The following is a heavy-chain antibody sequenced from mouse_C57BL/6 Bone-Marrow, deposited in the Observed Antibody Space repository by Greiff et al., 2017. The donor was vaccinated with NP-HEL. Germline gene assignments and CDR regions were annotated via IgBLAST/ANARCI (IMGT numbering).Heavy chain of an antibody. CDR1: GYAFSSSW. CDR3: ARSSRFAY. V-gene: IGHV1-82*01. CDR2: IYPGDGDT. J-gene: IGHJ3*01. Sequence: QVQLKQSGPELAKPGASVKISCKASGYAFSSSWMNWVKQRPGKGLEWIGRIYPGDGDTNYNGKFKGKATLTADKSSSTAYMQLSSLTSEDSAVYFCARSSRFAYWGQGTLVTVSA.